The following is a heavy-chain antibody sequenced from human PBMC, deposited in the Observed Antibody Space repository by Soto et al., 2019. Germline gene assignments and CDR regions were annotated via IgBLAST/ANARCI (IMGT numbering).Heavy chain of an antibody. CDR1: GFMFSAYA. D-gene: IGHD6-19*01. CDR2: ISYDGTNK. Sequence: GGSLRLSCAASGFMFSAYAMLWVRQAPGKGLEWVAAISYDGTNKYYADSIKGRFTISRDNSANTLFLQVNSLRREDTAMYYCARDPSPYTSGWYGIDYWGQGTLVTVSS. J-gene: IGHJ4*02. CDR3: ARDPSPYTSGWYGIDY. V-gene: IGHV3-30*04.